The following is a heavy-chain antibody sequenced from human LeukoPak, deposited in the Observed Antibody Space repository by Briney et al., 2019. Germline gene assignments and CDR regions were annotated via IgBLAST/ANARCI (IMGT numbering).Heavy chain of an antibody. CDR1: GYTFTNSW. V-gene: IGHV5-51*01. J-gene: IGHJ4*02. D-gene: IGHD3-3*01. CDR3: ARSGSAYSFDY. CDR2: IYPRDSDT. Sequence: GESLKISCGCSGYTFTNSWIAWVRQMPGKGLEWMGIIYPRDSDTGYSPSFQGQVTISADKSVSTAYLQWSSLKASDTAMYYCARSGSAYSFDYWGQGTLVTVSS.